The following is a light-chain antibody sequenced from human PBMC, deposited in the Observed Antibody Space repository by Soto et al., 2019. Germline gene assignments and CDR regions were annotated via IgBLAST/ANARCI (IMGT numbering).Light chain of an antibody. Sequence: EVVWTKCPATLSLTPGERATLSCRASQSVSSYLAWYQQKPGQAPRLLIYDASNRATGIPARFSGSGSGTDFTLTISSLEPEDFAVYYCQQRSNFGQGTRLEIK. V-gene: IGKV3-11*01. CDR1: QSVSSY. J-gene: IGKJ5*01. CDR2: DAS. CDR3: QQRSN.